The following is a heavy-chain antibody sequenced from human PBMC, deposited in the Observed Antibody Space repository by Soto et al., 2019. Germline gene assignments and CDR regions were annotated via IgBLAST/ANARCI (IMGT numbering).Heavy chain of an antibody. J-gene: IGHJ1*01. Sequence: PGGSLRLSCAASGFTFSNYVIHWVRQAPGQGLEWVALISHDGNNKQYGDSVTGRFTISRDNSKNTLSLQMDTLRAEDTAIYYCAKRRLNTITSLSDYWGQGVQVTVSS. CDR2: ISHDGNNK. CDR3: AKRRLNTITSLSDY. CDR1: GFTFSNYV. V-gene: IGHV3-30-3*02. D-gene: IGHD2-21*01.